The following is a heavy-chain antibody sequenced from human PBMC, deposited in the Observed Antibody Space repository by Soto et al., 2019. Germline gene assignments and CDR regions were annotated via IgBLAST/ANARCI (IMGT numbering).Heavy chain of an antibody. Sequence: GGSLRLSCAASGFTFSSYGMHWVRQAPGKGLEWVAVISYDGSNKYYADSVKGRFTISRDNSKNTLYLQMNSLRAEDTAVYYCAIQTSTHTIFGAQFFDYWGQGTLVTVSS. CDR1: GFTFSSYG. CDR3: AIQTSTHTIFGAQFFDY. J-gene: IGHJ4*02. D-gene: IGHD3-3*01. CDR2: ISYDGSNK. V-gene: IGHV3-30*03.